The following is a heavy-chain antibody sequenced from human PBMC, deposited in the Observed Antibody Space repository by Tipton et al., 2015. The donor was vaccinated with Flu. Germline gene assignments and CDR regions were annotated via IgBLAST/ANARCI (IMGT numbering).Heavy chain of an antibody. Sequence: QLVQPGAEVKKPGASVKVSCKASGYTFTSYDINWVRQATGQGLEWMGWMNPNSGNTGYAQKFQGRVTMTRNTSISTAYMELSSLRSEDTAVYYCARLGYDCWSGYSNWFDPWGQGTLVTVSS. CDR3: ARLGYDCWSGYSNWFDP. V-gene: IGHV1-8*01. J-gene: IGHJ5*02. D-gene: IGHD3-3*01. CDR2: MNPNSGNT. CDR1: GYTFTSYD.